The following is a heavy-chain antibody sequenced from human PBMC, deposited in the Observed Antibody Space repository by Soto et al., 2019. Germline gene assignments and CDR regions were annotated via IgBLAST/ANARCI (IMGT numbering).Heavy chain of an antibody. Sequence: GSLRLSSAASRXPCSDYSMNWVRQAPGKGLEWVSYISSRTSRVYYADSVKGRFTISRDNGKNSLFLQMNSVSDDDTAVYYCARDLGYYDSTGYFDSWGQGTLVTVSS. J-gene: IGHJ4*02. CDR3: ARDLGYYDSTGYFDS. CDR1: RXPCSDYS. D-gene: IGHD3-22*01. CDR2: ISSRTSRV. V-gene: IGHV3-48*02.